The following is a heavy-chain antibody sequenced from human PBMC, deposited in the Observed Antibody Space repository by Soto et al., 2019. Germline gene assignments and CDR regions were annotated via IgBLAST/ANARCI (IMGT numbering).Heavy chain of an antibody. D-gene: IGHD3-9*01. CDR1: DGSISSGGYY. CDR3: AREHYDILTYGMDV. Sequence: SETLSLTCTVSDGSISSGGYYWSWIRQHPGKGLEWIGYIYYSGSTYYNPSLKSRVTISVDTSKNQFSLKLSSVTAADTAVYYCAREHYDILTYGMDVWGQGTTVTVSS. J-gene: IGHJ6*02. CDR2: IYYSGST. V-gene: IGHV4-31*03.